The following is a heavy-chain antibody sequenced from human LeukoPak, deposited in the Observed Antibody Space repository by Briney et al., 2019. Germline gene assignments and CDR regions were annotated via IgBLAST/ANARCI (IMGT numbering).Heavy chain of an antibody. CDR3: ARGRRQWLVQD. CDR2: IYYSGST. CDR1: GGPISSYY. Sequence: PSETLSLTCSVSGGPISSYYWSWIRQPPGKGLEWIGYIYYSGSTNYNPSLKSRATISVDTSKNQFSLKLSSVTAADTAVYYCARGRRQWLVQDWGQGTLVTVSS. V-gene: IGHV4-59*01. J-gene: IGHJ1*01. D-gene: IGHD6-19*01.